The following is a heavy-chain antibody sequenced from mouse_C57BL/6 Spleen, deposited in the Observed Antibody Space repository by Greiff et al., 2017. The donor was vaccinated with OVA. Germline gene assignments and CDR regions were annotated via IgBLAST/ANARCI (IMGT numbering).Heavy chain of an antibody. Sequence: QVQLKESGAELVRPGASVTLSCKASGYTFTDYEMHWVKQTPVHGLEWIGAIDPETGGTAYNQKFKGKAILTADKSSSTAYMELRSLTSEDSAVYYCTRPPAYWGKGTLVTVSA. CDR3: TRPPAY. CDR1: GYTFTDYE. CDR2: IDPETGGT. V-gene: IGHV1-15*01. J-gene: IGHJ3*01.